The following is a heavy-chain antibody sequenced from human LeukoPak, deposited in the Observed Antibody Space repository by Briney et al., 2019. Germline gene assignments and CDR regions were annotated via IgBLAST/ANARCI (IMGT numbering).Heavy chain of an antibody. CDR1: GFTFSDHY. J-gene: IGHJ4*02. CDR2: IRKKANSYST. CDR3: ARARDGDYCFDY. D-gene: IGHD4-17*01. V-gene: IGHV3-72*01. Sequence: GGSLRLSCAASGFTFSDHYMDWARQAPGKGLEWVGRIRKKANSYSTEYAASVKGRFTISRDDSKNSLYLQMNSLKTEDTAVYYCARARDGDYCFDYWGQGTLVAVSS.